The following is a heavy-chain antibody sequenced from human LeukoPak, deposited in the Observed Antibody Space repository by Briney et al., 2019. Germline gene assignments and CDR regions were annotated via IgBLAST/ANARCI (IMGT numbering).Heavy chain of an antibody. CDR2: VKEDGSER. D-gene: IGHD3-16*01. V-gene: IGHV3-7*01. CDR1: GFTFSIYW. CDR3: ARALGDDPIDH. Sequence: GGSLRLSCAAPGFTFSIYWRNWVRQAPGKGLEWVASVKEDGSERYYVDSVRGRFTISRDNAKNSLYLQMNSLRAEDTAVYYCARALGDDPIDHWGQGTLVTVSS. J-gene: IGHJ4*02.